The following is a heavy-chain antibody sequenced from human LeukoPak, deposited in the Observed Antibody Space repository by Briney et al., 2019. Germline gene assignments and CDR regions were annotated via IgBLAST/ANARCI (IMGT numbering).Heavy chain of an antibody. CDR3: ARDPKVAAAVTRYCDL. CDR1: GDTFTSYY. D-gene: IGHD6-13*01. J-gene: IGHJ2*01. V-gene: IGHV1-46*01. Sequence: ASVKVSCKASGDTFTSYYMLWVRQAPGQGLEWMGIINPSGGSTSYAQKFQGRVTMTRDTSTSTVYMELSSLRSEDTAVYYCARDPKVAAAVTRYCDLWGRGTLVTVSS. CDR2: INPSGGST.